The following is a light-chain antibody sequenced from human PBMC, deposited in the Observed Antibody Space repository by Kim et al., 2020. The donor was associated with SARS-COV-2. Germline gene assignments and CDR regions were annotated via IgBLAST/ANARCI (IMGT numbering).Light chain of an antibody. CDR3: QQYDRYPT. V-gene: IGKV1-5*03. CDR2: KSS. Sequence: LSASVGDTVTITCRASQSISSWLAWYQQKPGKAPTLLIYKSSALLSGVPSRFRGSGSGTEFTLSISNLQPEDFATYYCQQYDRYPTFDQGTKLEI. J-gene: IGKJ2*01. CDR1: QSISSW.